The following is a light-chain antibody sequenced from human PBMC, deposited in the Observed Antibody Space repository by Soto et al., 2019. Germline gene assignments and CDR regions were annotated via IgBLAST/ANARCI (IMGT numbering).Light chain of an antibody. J-gene: IGKJ4*01. CDR2: NAS. Sequence: EIVLTQSPATLSLSPGERATLSCRAIQSVSTNLACYQQNPAQPPRLLIYNASNRAAGIPARFSGSGSGTDFTLTISSLEPEDFAVYYCQQRSNWPLTFGGGTKVEIK. CDR3: QQRSNWPLT. V-gene: IGKV3-11*01. CDR1: QSVSTN.